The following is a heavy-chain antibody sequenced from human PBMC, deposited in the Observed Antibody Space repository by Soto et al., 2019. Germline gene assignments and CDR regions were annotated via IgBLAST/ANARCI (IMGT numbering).Heavy chain of an antibody. J-gene: IGHJ3*02. Sequence: GGSLRLSCAAPGFTFSSYGMHWVRQAPGKGLEWVAVIWYDGSNKYYADSVKGRFTISRDNSKNTLYLQMNSLRAEDTAVYYCARDRDSSSWYVVRDAFDIWGQGTMVTVSS. V-gene: IGHV3-33*01. CDR2: IWYDGSNK. D-gene: IGHD6-13*01. CDR1: GFTFSSYG. CDR3: ARDRDSSSWYVVRDAFDI.